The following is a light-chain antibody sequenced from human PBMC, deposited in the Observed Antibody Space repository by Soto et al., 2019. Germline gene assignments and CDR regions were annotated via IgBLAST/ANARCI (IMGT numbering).Light chain of an antibody. CDR3: QQYNTYCT. CDR2: EAA. CDR1: QNINWY. J-gene: IGKJ1*01. V-gene: IGKV1-5*03. Sequence: DIQMTQSPSTLSASVGDRVTITCRASQNINWYLAWYQQKPGKAPKLLISEAASLPRGVPSRFSGSGSGTEFTLTISSLQPDDFATYYCQQYNTYCTFGQGTKV.